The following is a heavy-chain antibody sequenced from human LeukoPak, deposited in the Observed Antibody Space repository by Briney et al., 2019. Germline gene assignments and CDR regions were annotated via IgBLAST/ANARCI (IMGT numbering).Heavy chain of an antibody. V-gene: IGHV3-23*01. Sequence: GGSLRLSCAASGFTFSIYAMSWVRQAPGKGLEWVSGITGIGSSTYYADSVKGRFTISRDNVKNSVYLQMNSLRAEDTAVYYCARASRGSPNNDYWGQGTLVTVSS. J-gene: IGHJ4*02. D-gene: IGHD6-13*01. CDR1: GFTFSIYA. CDR2: ITGIGSST. CDR3: ARASRGSPNNDY.